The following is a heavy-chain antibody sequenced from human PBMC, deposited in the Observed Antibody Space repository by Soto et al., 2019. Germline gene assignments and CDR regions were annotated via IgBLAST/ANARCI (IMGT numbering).Heavy chain of an antibody. CDR1: GYTFTSYD. J-gene: IGHJ6*02. Sequence: GASVKVSCKASGYTFTSYDINWVRQATGQGLEWMGWMNPNSGNTGYAQKFQGRVTMTRNTSISTAYMELSSLRSEDTAVYYCARGVLGYCSSTSCYTTYGMDVSGQGTSVTVS. V-gene: IGHV1-8*01. CDR2: MNPNSGNT. CDR3: ARGVLGYCSSTSCYTTYGMDV. D-gene: IGHD2-2*02.